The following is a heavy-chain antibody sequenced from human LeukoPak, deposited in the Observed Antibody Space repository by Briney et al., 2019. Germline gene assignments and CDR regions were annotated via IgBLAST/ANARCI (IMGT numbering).Heavy chain of an antibody. CDR3: AVLWFGELESY. CDR1: GYTFTSYY. V-gene: IGHV1-46*01. Sequence: ASVKVSCKASGYTFTSYYMHWVRQAPGQGLEWMGIINPSGGSTSYAQKFQGRVTMTRDMSTSTVYMELSSLRSEDTAVYYCAVLWFGELESYWGQETLVTVSS. D-gene: IGHD3-10*01. CDR2: INPSGGST. J-gene: IGHJ4*02.